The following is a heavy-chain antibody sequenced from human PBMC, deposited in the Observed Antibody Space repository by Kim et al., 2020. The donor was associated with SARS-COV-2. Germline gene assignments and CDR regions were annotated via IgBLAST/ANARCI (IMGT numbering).Heavy chain of an antibody. V-gene: IGHV4-34*01. CDR3: ARGVPGY. CDR1: GGSFSGYQ. J-gene: IGHJ4*02. Sequence: SETLSLTCAVYGGSFSGYQWSWIRQSPGKGLEWIGQINDSGSTNYNPSLKSRVTISVDTSKNQFSLKLTSVTAADTAVYYYARGVPGYWGQGTLVSVSS. CDR2: INDSGST.